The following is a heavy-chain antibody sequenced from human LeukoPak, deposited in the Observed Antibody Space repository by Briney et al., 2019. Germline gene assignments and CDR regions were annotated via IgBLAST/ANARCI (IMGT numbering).Heavy chain of an antibody. CDR1: GYTFTSYG. D-gene: IGHD2-2*01. CDR2: ISAHNGNT. J-gene: IGHJ6*02. V-gene: IGHV1-18*01. Sequence: ASVKVSCKASGYTFTSYGISWVRQAPGQGLEWMGWISAHNGNTNYAQKLQGRVTMTTDTSTSTAYMELRSLRSDDTAVYYCARDPSCSSTSCYWTIHYYYGMDVWGQGTTVTVSS. CDR3: ARDPSCSSTSCYWTIHYYYGMDV.